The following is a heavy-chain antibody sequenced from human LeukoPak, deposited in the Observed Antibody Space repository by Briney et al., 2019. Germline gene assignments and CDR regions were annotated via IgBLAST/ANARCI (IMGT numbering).Heavy chain of an antibody. CDR1: GYSFSNYW. Sequence: GLSLKISCKASGYSFSNYWIGWVRPVPAKGLEWMGIVYPGDSDARYSPSFQGPGTISADKSISPAYLQWSSLKASDTAMYYCARLTGTTFTQVGMDVWGRGTTVTVSS. J-gene: IGHJ6*04. CDR3: ARLTGTTFTQVGMDV. V-gene: IGHV5-51*01. D-gene: IGHD1-20*01. CDR2: VYPGDSDA.